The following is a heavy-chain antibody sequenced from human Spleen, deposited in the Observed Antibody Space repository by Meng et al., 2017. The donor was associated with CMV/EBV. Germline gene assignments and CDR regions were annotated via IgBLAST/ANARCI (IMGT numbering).Heavy chain of an antibody. CDR2: NSAYNGNT. Sequence: QVQLVQSGAEVKKPGASVKVSGXAXCYTFTSYGISWVRQAPGQGLEWMGWNSAYNGNTNYAQKLQGRVTMTTDTSTSTAYMELRSLRSDDTAVYYCARGGFYCSGGSCYVDYWGQGTRVTVSS. D-gene: IGHD2-15*01. V-gene: IGHV1-18*01. CDR1: CYTFTSYG. CDR3: ARGGFYCSGGSCYVDY. J-gene: IGHJ4*02.